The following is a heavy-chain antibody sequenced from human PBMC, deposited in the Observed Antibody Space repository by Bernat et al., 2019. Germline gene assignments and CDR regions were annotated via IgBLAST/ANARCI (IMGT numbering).Heavy chain of an antibody. D-gene: IGHD3-10*01. CDR1: GGSFSGYY. CDR3: ARTPRLWFGELGNCFDY. Sequence: QVQLQQWGAGLLKPSETLSLTCAVYGGSFSGYYWGWIRQPPGKGLEWIGEINHSGSTNYNPSLKSRVTISVDTSKNQFSLKLSSVTAADTAVYDCARTPRLWFGELGNCFDYWGQGTLVTVSS. V-gene: IGHV4-34*01. J-gene: IGHJ4*02. CDR2: INHSGST.